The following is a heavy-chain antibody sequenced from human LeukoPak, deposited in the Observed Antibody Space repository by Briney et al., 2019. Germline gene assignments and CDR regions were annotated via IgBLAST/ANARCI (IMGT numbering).Heavy chain of an antibody. CDR1: GGSISSSSYY. D-gene: IGHD3-3*01. J-gene: IGHJ5*02. V-gene: IGHV4-39*07. Sequence: SETLSLTCTVSGGSISSSSYYWGWIRQPPGTGLEWIGSIYYSGSTYYNPSLKSRVTISVDTSKNQFSLKLSSVTAADTAVYYCARGRGAYYDFWSGYQEHLNWFDPWGQGTLVTVSS. CDR2: IYYSGST. CDR3: ARGRGAYYDFWSGYQEHLNWFDP.